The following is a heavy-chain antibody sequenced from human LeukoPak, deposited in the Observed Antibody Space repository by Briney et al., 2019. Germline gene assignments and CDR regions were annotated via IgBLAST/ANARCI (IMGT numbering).Heavy chain of an antibody. CDR2: INPSGGST. J-gene: IGHJ4*02. Sequence: ASVTVSCTASGYTFTSYYMHWVRQAPGQGLEWMGIINPSGGSTSYAQKFQGRVTMTRDTSTSTVYMELSSLRSEDTAVYYCARGFDIVAPLAVAGPFDYWGQGTLVTVSS. CDR1: GYTFTSYY. V-gene: IGHV1-46*01. D-gene: IGHD6-19*01. CDR3: ARGFDIVAPLAVAGPFDY.